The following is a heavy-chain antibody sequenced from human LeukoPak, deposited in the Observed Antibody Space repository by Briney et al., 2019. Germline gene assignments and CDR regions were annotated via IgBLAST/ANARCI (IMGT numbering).Heavy chain of an antibody. V-gene: IGHV4-4*07. J-gene: IGHJ4*02. CDR1: GGSISSYY. D-gene: IGHD5-12*01. CDR3: AREGVSGYDSFDY. CDR2: IYTSGNT. Sequence: PSETLSLTWTVSGGSISSYYWSCIRQPAGKGLEWIGRIYTSGNTNYNPSLKSRVTMSVDTSKNQFSLKLSSVTAADTAVYYCAREGVSGYDSFDYWGQGTLVTVSS.